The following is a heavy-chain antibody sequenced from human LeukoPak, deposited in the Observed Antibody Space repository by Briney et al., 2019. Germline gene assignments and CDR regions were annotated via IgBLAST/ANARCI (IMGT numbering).Heavy chain of an antibody. CDR2: ISSSSSYI. D-gene: IGHD5-12*01. CDR3: ARALYSGYDYVGYYFDY. V-gene: IGHV3-21*01. Sequence: GGSLRLSCAASGFTFSSYSMNWVRQAPGKGPEWVSSISSSSSYIYYADSVKGRFTISRDNAKNSLYLQMNSLRAEDTAVYYCARALYSGYDYVGYYFDYWGQGTLVTVSS. CDR1: GFTFSSYS. J-gene: IGHJ4*02.